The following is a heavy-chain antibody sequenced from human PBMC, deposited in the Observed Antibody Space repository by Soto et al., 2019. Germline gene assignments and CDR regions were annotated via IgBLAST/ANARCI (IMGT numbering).Heavy chain of an antibody. CDR2: ISAYNGNT. D-gene: IGHD2-2*02. J-gene: IGHJ3*02. CDR3: ARDGTAAAIDAFDI. Sequence: TSVKVSCKASGYTFTSYGISWVRQAPGRGLEWMGWISAYNGNTNYAQKLQGRVTMTTDTSTSTAYMELRSLRSDDTAVYYCARDGTAAAIDAFDIWGQGTMVTVSS. V-gene: IGHV1-18*01. CDR1: GYTFTSYG.